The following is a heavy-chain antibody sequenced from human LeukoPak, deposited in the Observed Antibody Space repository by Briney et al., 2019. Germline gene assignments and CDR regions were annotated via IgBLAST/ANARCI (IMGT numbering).Heavy chain of an antibody. CDR3: AKGRAVESSSRDKIKTRYGMGV. Sequence: GGSVTLSCAASGFTFSIFAMLWLRPAPGMGLVWVSALSGSSGRTYNADPAKGRFTISRDNSKNTLYLQKNSLRAEDTAVDYCAKGRAVESSSRDKIKTRYGMGVWGQGTTVTVSS. D-gene: IGHD6-13*01. CDR2: LSGSSGRT. J-gene: IGHJ6*02. CDR1: GFTFSIFA. V-gene: IGHV3-23*01.